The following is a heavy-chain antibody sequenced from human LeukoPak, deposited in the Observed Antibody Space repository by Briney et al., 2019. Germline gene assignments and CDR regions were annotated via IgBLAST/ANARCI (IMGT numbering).Heavy chain of an antibody. J-gene: IGHJ6*02. V-gene: IGHV3-7*01. Sequence: GGSLRLSCAASEFTFSSYWMSWVRQAPGKGLEWVANIKQDGSEKYYVDSVKGRFTISRDNAKNSLYLQMNSLRAEDTAVYYCARDSRIAVAGEYYYYYYGMDVWGQGTTVTVSS. D-gene: IGHD6-19*01. CDR2: IKQDGSEK. CDR1: EFTFSSYW. CDR3: ARDSRIAVAGEYYYYYYGMDV.